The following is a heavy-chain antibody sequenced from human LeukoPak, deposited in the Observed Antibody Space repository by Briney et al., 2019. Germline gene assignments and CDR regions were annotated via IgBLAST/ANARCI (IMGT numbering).Heavy chain of an antibody. D-gene: IGHD5-18*01. V-gene: IGHV1-2*06. CDR1: GYTFTGYY. Sequence: ASVKVSCKASGYTFTGYYMHWVRQAPGQGLEWMGRINPNSGGTNYAQKFQGRVTMTTDTSTSTAYMELRSLRSDDTAVYYCARDRGTAMASYYYYGMDVWGQGTTVTVSS. J-gene: IGHJ6*02. CDR3: ARDRGTAMASYYYYGMDV. CDR2: INPNSGGT.